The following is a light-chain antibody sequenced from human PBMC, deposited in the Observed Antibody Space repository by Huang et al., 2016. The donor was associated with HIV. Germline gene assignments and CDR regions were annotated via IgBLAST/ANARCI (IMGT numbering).Light chain of an antibody. CDR2: GAS. V-gene: IGKV3D-15*01. CDR3: QQYNNWPPWT. CDR1: AGVSNN. Sequence: IVMTQSPVTLSVSPGERATLSCRASAGVSNNVAWYQQRPGQTPRLLIHGASTRHTGIPAKFSGRGSGTEFTLTITSLQPEDSAVYYCQQYNNWPPWTFGPGTQVEI. J-gene: IGKJ1*01.